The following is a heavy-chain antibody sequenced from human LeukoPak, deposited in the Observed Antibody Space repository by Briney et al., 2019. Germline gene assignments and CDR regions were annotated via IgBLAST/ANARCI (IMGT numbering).Heavy chain of an antibody. CDR1: GFTFSTYS. Sequence: PGGSLRLSCAASGFTFSTYSMNWVRQAPGKGLEWVSSISISSSYIYYADSVKGRFTISRDNAKNSLYLQMNSLRAEDTAVYYCARDRTSPGAYYFDYWGQGTLVTVSS. J-gene: IGHJ4*02. CDR3: ARDRTSPGAYYFDY. CDR2: ISISSSYI. V-gene: IGHV3-21*01. D-gene: IGHD1/OR15-1a*01.